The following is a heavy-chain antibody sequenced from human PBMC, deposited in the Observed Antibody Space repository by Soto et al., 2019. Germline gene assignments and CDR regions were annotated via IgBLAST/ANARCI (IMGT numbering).Heavy chain of an antibody. CDR2: IWYDGSKK. CDR3: ARGLYYYDSSGYSHNDY. D-gene: IGHD3-22*01. CDR1: GFTFSSYG. J-gene: IGHJ4*02. Sequence: QVQLVESGGGVVQPGRSLRLSCAASGFTFSSYGMHWVRQAPGKGLEWVAVIWYDGSKKYYADSVKGRFTISRDHSKNTLYLQMNSLRAEDTAVYYCARGLYYYDSSGYSHNDYWGQGTLVTVSS. V-gene: IGHV3-33*01.